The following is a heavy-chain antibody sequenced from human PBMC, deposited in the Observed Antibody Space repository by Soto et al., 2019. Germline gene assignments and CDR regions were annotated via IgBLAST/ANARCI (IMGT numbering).Heavy chain of an antibody. Sequence: ASVKVSCKASGYTFTKYGIAWGRQAPGQGLEWMGWISPYNGNTVYAQKVEGRVTMTTDTSTSTAYMELRSLRSDDTAVYYCARGVPYSPSDYWAQRTLVTVSS. CDR3: ARGVPYSPSDY. CDR1: GYTFTKYG. D-gene: IGHD2-21*01. V-gene: IGHV1-18*01. J-gene: IGHJ4*02. CDR2: ISPYNGNT.